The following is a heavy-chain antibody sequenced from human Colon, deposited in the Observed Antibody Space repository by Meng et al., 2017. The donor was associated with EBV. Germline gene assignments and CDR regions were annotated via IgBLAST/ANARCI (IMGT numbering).Heavy chain of an antibody. CDR3: ARDGGVTHIP. CDR1: GTSISTSNW. CDR2: IYHNGQT. Sequence: QVLLQESGAGLVKPSGTLSLTCAFSGTSISTSNWWSWIRQSPGEGLEWIGAIYHNGQTNYNPSLKSRVSMSVDESKNEFSFNLKSVTAADTAVYYCARDGGVTHIPWGQGVLVTVSS. D-gene: IGHD2-8*02. J-gene: IGHJ5*02. V-gene: IGHV4-4*02.